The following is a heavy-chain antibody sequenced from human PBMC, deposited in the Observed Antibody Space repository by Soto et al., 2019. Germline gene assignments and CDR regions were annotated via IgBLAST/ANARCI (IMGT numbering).Heavy chain of an antibody. CDR1: GVTFGNYW. CDR3: ARGNIAVAVRGLFDY. D-gene: IGHD6-19*01. V-gene: IGHV3-74*01. CDR2: INIDGSSK. J-gene: IGHJ4*02. Sequence: PGGSLRLSCATSGVTFGNYWMHWVRQAPGKGLVWVSRINIDGSSKSYADSVEGRFTLSRDNAKNTLYLQMNSLRAEDTAVYYCARGNIAVAVRGLFDYWGQGTLVTVSS.